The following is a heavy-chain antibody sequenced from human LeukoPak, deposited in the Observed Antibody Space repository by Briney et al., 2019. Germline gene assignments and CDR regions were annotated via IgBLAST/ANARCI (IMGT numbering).Heavy chain of an antibody. J-gene: IGHJ4*02. CDR1: GGSISSSSYY. D-gene: IGHD3-22*01. V-gene: IGHV4-39*07. CDR2: IYYSGST. CDR3: ARDTGLFRLDY. Sequence: PSETLSLTCTVSGGSISSSSYYWGWIRQPPGKGLEWIGSIYYSGSTYYNPSLKSRVTISVDTSKNQFSLKLSSVTAADTAVYYCARDTGLFRLDYWGQGTLVTVSS.